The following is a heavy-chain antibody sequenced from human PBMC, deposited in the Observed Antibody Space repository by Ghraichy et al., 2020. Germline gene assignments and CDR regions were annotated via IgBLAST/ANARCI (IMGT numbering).Heavy chain of an antibody. D-gene: IGHD3-3*01. CDR3: TIRNLGYY. V-gene: IGHV3-73*01. CDR2: IGGKPNAYAT. CDR1: GLTFSGSA. J-gene: IGHJ4*02. Sequence: GGSLRLSCAASGLTFSGSAIDWVRQASRKGLEWVGRIGGKPNAYATEYAASLKGRFTISRDDSKNTAYLQVNSLKIEDTAVYFCTIRNLGYYWGQGTLVTVSA.